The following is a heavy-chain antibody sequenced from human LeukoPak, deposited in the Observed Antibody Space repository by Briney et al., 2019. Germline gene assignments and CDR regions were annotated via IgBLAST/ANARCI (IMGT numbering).Heavy chain of an antibody. CDR1: GYTFTGYY. J-gene: IGHJ1*01. Sequence: SVEVSCKASGYTFTGYYMHWVRQAPGQGLEWRGWINPNSGGTNYAQKFQGRVTMTRDTSISTAYMELSRLRSDDTAVYYCARDSYYDSSGYYSSEYFQHWGQGTLVTVSS. V-gene: IGHV1-2*02. CDR2: INPNSGGT. D-gene: IGHD3-22*01. CDR3: ARDSYYDSSGYYSSEYFQH.